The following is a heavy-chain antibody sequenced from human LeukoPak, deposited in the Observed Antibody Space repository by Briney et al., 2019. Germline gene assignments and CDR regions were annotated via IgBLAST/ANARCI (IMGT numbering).Heavy chain of an antibody. CDR3: AREVMAKRRAFDI. V-gene: IGHV3-53*04. CDR2: TYSDDRT. CDR1: GFTASSNY. J-gene: IGHJ3*02. D-gene: IGHD2-8*01. Sequence: PGGSLRLSCAVSGFTASSNYMSWVRQAPGKGLEWVSVTYSDDRTYYADSVKGRFTISRHTSKKTLYLQMNSLRAEDTAVYYCAREVMAKRRAFDIWGQGTVVTVSS.